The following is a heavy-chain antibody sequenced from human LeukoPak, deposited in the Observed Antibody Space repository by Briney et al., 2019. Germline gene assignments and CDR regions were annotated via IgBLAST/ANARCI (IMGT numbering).Heavy chain of an antibody. J-gene: IGHJ3*02. V-gene: IGHV1-8*01. D-gene: IGHD2-21*01. Sequence: ASVKVSCKASGYTFTSYDFNWVRQATGQRPEWMGWMSPNSGDTGYAQKFQDRVTMTRNTSISTAYMELSSLRSDDTAVYYCARTLSILDAFDIWGQGTMVTVSS. CDR3: ARTLSILDAFDI. CDR2: MSPNSGDT. CDR1: GYTFTSYD.